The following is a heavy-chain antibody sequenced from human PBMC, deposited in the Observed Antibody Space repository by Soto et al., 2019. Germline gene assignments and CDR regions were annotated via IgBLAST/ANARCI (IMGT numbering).Heavy chain of an antibody. Sequence: GASVKVSCKASGGTFSSYAISWVRQAPGQGLEWMGGIIPIFGTASYSKEFQGRLTLTSDMPSRTVYMQLSNLRSDDTAVYYCAGASSRVSSVVAAYWGQGTLVTVSS. CDR1: GGTFSSYA. CDR2: IIPIFGTA. D-gene: IGHD2-15*01. J-gene: IGHJ4*02. CDR3: AGASSRVSSVVAAY. V-gene: IGHV1-69*05.